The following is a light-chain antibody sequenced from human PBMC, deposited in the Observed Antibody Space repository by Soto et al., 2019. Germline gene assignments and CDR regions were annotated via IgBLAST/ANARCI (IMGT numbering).Light chain of an antibody. J-gene: IGKJ4*01. Sequence: DLQMTQSPSTLSASVGDSVTITCRASQSISYWVAWFQQKPGEAPKLLIYDASILASGVPTRFSGSGYGTEFTLTISSLQPDDFATYYCQHFNSYFGGGTKVEIK. CDR1: QSISYW. V-gene: IGKV1-5*01. CDR2: DAS. CDR3: QHFNSY.